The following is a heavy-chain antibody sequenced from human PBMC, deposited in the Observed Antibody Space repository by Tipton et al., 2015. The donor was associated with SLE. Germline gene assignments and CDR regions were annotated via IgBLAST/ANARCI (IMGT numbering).Heavy chain of an antibody. CDR3: ARAEGSWDAFDI. Sequence: TLSLTYTVSGGSISSGSYYWSWIRQPPGRGLEWIGYIYYSGSTNYNPPLKSRVTISVDTSKNQFSLKLSSVTAADTAVYYCARAEGSWDAFDIWGQGTMVTVSS. CDR1: GGSISSGSYY. V-gene: IGHV4-61*01. CDR2: IYYSGST. J-gene: IGHJ3*02. D-gene: IGHD2-15*01.